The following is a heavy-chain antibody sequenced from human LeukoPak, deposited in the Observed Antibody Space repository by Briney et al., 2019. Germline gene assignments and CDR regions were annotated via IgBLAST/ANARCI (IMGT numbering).Heavy chain of an antibody. D-gene: IGHD2-8*02. CDR3: ARSLLVVPDASGEHDAFDM. CDR2: ISAYNGDT. CDR1: GYTFTHYG. J-gene: IGHJ3*02. Sequence: ASVKVSCKTSGYTFTHYGISWVRQAPGQGLEWVGWISAYNGDTKYAQSFQDKVTMTTDTSTSTAYMELRSLTSDDTAVYYCARSLLVVPDASGEHDAFDMWGQGTRVTVSS. V-gene: IGHV1-18*01.